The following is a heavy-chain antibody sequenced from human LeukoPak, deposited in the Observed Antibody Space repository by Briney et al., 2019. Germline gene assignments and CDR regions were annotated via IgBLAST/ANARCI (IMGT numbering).Heavy chain of an antibody. CDR3: AYGEQQLVLYY. CDR1: GFTFSSYG. CDR2: ISYDGSNK. D-gene: IGHD6-13*01. V-gene: IGHV3-30*03. J-gene: IGHJ4*02. Sequence: GGSLRLSCAASGFTFSSYGMHWVRQAPGKGLEWVVVISYDGSNKYYADSVKGRFTISRDNSKNTLYLQMNSLRAEDTAVYYCAYGEQQLVLYYWGQGTLVTVSS.